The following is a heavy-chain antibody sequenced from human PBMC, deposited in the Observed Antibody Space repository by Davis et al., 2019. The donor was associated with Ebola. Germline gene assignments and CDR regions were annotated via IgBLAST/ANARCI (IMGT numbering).Heavy chain of an antibody. V-gene: IGHV3-53*01. J-gene: IGHJ4*02. CDR2: IYSGGST. D-gene: IGHD6-19*01. CDR1: GFTVSNY. CDR3: ARSSGWPLYFDY. Sequence: GGSLRLSCAASGFTVSNYMSWVRQAPGKGLEWVSLIYSGGSTYYADSVKGRFTISRDNSKNTLYLQMDSPRAEDTAVYYCARSSGWPLYFDYWGQGTLVTVSS.